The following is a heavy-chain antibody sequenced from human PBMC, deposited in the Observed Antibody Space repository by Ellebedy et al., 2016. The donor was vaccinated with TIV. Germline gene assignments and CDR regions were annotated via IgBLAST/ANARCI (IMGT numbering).Heavy chain of an antibody. Sequence: PGGSLRPSCAASGFTFSSYAMTWVRQAPGKGLEWVSAITGSSDTIYYADSLKGRFTISRDNSKNTLYLQMNSLRAEDTAVYYCAKDLKTRTMISRSFDYWGRGTLVTVSS. J-gene: IGHJ4*02. CDR2: ITGSSDTI. CDR1: GFTFSSYA. CDR3: AKDLKTRTMISRSFDY. V-gene: IGHV3-23*01. D-gene: IGHD1/OR15-1a*01.